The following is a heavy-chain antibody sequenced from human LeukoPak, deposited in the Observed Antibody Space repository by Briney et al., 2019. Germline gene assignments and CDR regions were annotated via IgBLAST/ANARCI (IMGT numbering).Heavy chain of an antibody. V-gene: IGHV3-23*01. D-gene: IGHD4-17*01. CDR2: ISDTGDST. CDR1: GFTFSSYA. CDR3: VKDPMTSVTTTAY. Sequence: PGGSLRLSCTASGFTFSSYAMSWVRQAPGKGLEWVSSISDTGDSTYYADSVKGRFTISRDNSKNTLYLQMNSLRAEDTAVYYCVKDPMTSVTTTAYWGQGTLVTVSS. J-gene: IGHJ4*02.